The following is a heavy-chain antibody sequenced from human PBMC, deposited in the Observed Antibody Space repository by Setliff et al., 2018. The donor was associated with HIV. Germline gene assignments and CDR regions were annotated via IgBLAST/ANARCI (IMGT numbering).Heavy chain of an antibody. D-gene: IGHD6-6*01. CDR1: GFKFEDYS. J-gene: IGHJ4*02. Sequence: LRLSCAASGFKFEDYSMHWVRRVPGKGLQWVSGISWDSGSINYAESVKGRFTISRDNAESSLYLQMNSLRTEDTALYYCVKNIGGYSSSSVFDYWGQGTLVTVSS. V-gene: IGHV3-9*01. CDR3: VKNIGGYSSSSVFDY. CDR2: ISWDSGSI.